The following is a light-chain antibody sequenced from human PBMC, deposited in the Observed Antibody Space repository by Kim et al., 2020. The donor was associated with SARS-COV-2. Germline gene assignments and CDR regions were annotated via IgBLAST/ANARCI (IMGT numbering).Light chain of an antibody. V-gene: IGLV3-1*01. CDR2: RDT. J-gene: IGLJ1*01. Sequence: VSPGQTASITCSGDELGDKYASWYQQKPGQSPVLVIYRDTKRPSGIPERFSGSNSGNTATLTISGTQAMDEADYYCQAWDRSTLYVFGTGTKVTVL. CDR1: ELGDKY. CDR3: QAWDRSTLYV.